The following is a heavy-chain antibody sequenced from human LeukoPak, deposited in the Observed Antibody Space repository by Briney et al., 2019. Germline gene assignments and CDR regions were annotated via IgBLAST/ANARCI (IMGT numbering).Heavy chain of an antibody. V-gene: IGHV4-34*01. Sequence: PSETLSLTCAVYGGSFSGYYWSWIRQPPGKGLEWIGEINHSGGTSYNPPLKSRVSMSVETSMNQFSLKRSSVTAADTAVYYCARGRYDSSGYYPRTFGYWGQGTLVTVSS. CDR2: INHSGGT. J-gene: IGHJ4*02. CDR3: ARGRYDSSGYYPRTFGY. D-gene: IGHD3-22*01. CDR1: GGSFSGYY.